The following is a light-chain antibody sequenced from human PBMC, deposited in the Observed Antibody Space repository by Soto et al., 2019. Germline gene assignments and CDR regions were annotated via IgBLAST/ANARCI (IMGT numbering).Light chain of an antibody. J-gene: IGLJ2*01. V-gene: IGLV1-44*01. CDR3: AAWDDSLNDLV. CDR2: ANN. Sequence: QSVLTQPPSVSGTPGQRVSISCSGSRSNIGINAVDWYHQLPGTAPKVLIYANNQRPSGVPDRFSRSKSGPSASLAINGLQSDDAAHYYCAAWDDSLNDLVFGGGTQLTVL. CDR1: RSNIGINA.